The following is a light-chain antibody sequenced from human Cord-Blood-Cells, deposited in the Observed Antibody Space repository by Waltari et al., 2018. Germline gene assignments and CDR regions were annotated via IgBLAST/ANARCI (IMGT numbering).Light chain of an antibody. V-gene: IGKV1-39*01. J-gene: IGKJ4*01. Sequence: DIQMTQSPSSLSASVGDRVTITCRASQSISSYLNWYQQKPGKAPKLLIYAASSLQSGVLARFSVSGAGTDVTLTISILQPEDFATYYGQQSYSTPLTVGGGTKVEIK. CDR1: QSISSY. CDR3: QQSYSTPLT. CDR2: AAS.